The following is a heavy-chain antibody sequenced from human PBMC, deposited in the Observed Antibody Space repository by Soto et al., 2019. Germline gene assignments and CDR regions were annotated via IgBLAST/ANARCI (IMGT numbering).Heavy chain of an antibody. Sequence: GGSLRLSCAASGFTFNTYGMHWVRQAPGKGLEWVAVIWYDGSKKYDADSVKGRFTISRDNSKNTLYLQMNSLRAEDTAVYYCAREYSGFSFDYWGQGTLVTVS. V-gene: IGHV3-33*01. CDR3: AREYSGFSFDY. J-gene: IGHJ4*02. CDR1: GFTFNTYG. CDR2: IWYDGSKK. D-gene: IGHD5-12*01.